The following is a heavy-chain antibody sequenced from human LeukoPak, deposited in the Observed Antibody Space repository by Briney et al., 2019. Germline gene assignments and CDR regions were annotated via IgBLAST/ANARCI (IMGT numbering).Heavy chain of an antibody. Sequence: SETLSLTCTVSGGSISSSSYYWGWIRQPPGKGLEWIGSIYYSGSTYYNPSLRSRVTISVDTSKNQFSLKLSSVTAADTAVYYCARRASGSHPPPAYYFDYWGQGTLVTVSS. V-gene: IGHV4-39*01. CDR1: GGSISSSSYY. J-gene: IGHJ4*02. CDR2: IYYSGST. CDR3: ARRASGSHPPPAYYFDY. D-gene: IGHD1-26*01.